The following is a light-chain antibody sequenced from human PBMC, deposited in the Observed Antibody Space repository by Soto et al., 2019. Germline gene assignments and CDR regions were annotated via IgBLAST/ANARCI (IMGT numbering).Light chain of an antibody. CDR1: SSDVGGYNF. V-gene: IGLV2-14*01. CDR2: EVT. J-gene: IGLJ2*01. Sequence: QSVLTQPASVSGSPGQSITISCTGSSSDVGGYNFVSWYQHHPGKAPKLIIYEVTNRPSGISNRFSGSKSCNTASLTSSGLQAEDEADYYCSSYTTSSTPILFGGRTKVTVL. CDR3: SSYTTSSTPIL.